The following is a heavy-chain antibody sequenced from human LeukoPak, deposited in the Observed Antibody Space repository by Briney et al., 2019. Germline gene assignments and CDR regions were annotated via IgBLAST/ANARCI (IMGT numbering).Heavy chain of an antibody. CDR2: IYTSGST. J-gene: IGHJ4*02. D-gene: IGHD3-3*01. CDR3: ARGITIFGVVDY. V-gene: IGHV4-4*07. Sequence: SETLSLNCTVSGDSISSYYWSWIRQPAGKGLEWIGRIYTSGSTNYNPSLKSRVTMSVDTSKNQFSLKLSSVTAADTAVYYCARGITIFGVVDYWGQGTLVIVSS. CDR1: GDSISSYY.